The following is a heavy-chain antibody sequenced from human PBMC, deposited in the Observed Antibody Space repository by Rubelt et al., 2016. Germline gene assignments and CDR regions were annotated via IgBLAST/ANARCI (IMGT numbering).Heavy chain of an antibody. J-gene: IGHJ4*02. V-gene: IGHV3-7*01. Sequence: EVQLVESGGGLVQPGGYLRLSCAASGFTFSSYWMSWVRQAPGKGLEWVDTIKQDGREKYYVDSVKVGFTFSRDNSKNTLFLKMNSLRAEETAVYYCATENGDYSFDYWGQGTLVTVSS. CDR3: ATENGDYSFDY. CDR2: IKQDGREK. D-gene: IGHD4-17*01. CDR1: GFTFSSYW.